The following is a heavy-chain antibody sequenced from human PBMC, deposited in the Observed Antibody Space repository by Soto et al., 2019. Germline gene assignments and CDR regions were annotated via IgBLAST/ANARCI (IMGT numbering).Heavy chain of an antibody. Sequence: EVQLVESGGGLVQPGGSLRLSCAASGFTVSSNYMSWVRQAPGKGLDWVSVIYSGGSTYYADSVKGRFTISRHNSKNTLYLQMNSLRAEDTAVYYCARSDFGVVRDWGQGTLVTVSS. J-gene: IGHJ4*02. CDR3: ARSDFGVVRD. D-gene: IGHD3-3*01. CDR2: IYSGGST. CDR1: GFTVSSNY. V-gene: IGHV3-53*04.